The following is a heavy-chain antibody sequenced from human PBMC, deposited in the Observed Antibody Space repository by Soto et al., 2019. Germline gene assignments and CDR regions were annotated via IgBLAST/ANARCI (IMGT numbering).Heavy chain of an antibody. J-gene: IGHJ4*02. V-gene: IGHV3-23*01. Sequence: EVQLLASGGGLVQPGGSLRLSCAASGFTFSSYAMSWVRQAPGKAQEWVSAISGSGGSTYYADSVKGRFTISRDNSKNPLYLPMSSLGAEDTDVYYCAKSPPAPDRYSSSRNYFDSGGQGSLVAVSS. D-gene: IGHD6-13*01. CDR3: AKSPPAPDRYSSSRNYFDS. CDR2: ISGSGGST. CDR1: GFTFSSYA.